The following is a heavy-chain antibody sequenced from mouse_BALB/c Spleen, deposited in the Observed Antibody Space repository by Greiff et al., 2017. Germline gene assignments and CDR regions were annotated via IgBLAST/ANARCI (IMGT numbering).Heavy chain of an antibody. CDR1: GFTFSSYG. Sequence: EVKVVESGGDLVKPGGSLKLSCAASGFTFSSYGMSWVRQTPDKRLEWVATISSGGSYTYYPDSVKGRFTIARDNAKNTLYLQMSSLKSEDTAMYYCARHNYDGYYYAMDYWGQGTSVTVSS. CDR3: ARHNYDGYYYAMDY. D-gene: IGHD2-3*01. V-gene: IGHV5-6*01. J-gene: IGHJ4*01. CDR2: ISSGGSYT.